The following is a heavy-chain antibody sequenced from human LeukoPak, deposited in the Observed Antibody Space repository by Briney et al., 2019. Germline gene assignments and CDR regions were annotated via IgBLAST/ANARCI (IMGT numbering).Heavy chain of an antibody. D-gene: IGHD5-12*01. V-gene: IGHV4-31*03. Sequence: SETLSLTCTVSGGSISSGGYYWSWIRQHPGKGLEWIGYIYYSGSTYYNPSLKSRATMSLDTSKIQFSLELTSVTAADTAVYFCARVGAETATVDYWGQGTLVTVSS. CDR2: IYYSGST. CDR3: ARVGAETATVDY. CDR1: GGSISSGGYY. J-gene: IGHJ4*02.